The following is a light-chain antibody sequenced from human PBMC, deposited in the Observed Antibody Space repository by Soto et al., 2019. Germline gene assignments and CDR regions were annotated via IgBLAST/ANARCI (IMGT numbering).Light chain of an antibody. Sequence: EIVLTQSPAPLSLSPGERATLSCRASQSVDIYLAWYQQKPGQAPRLLIFDSSNRATGIPARFSGSGSGTDFTLTISSLEPEDFAVYYCQQRKVWPPLTFGGGTKVEI. CDR3: QQRKVWPPLT. J-gene: IGKJ4*01. CDR1: QSVDIY. CDR2: DSS. V-gene: IGKV3-11*01.